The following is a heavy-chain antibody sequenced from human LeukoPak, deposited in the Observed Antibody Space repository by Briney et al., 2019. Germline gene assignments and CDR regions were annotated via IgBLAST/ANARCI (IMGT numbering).Heavy chain of an antibody. CDR1: AFTFSSYS. V-gene: IGHV3-48*01. CDR3: ARDDYESLVLSAFDI. J-gene: IGHJ3*02. Sequence: GGSLKLSCAASAFTFSSYSMNWVRQAPGRGLEWVAYISSSGSSVYYTDSVKGRFTISRDNSRNTLYLQMNSLRAEDTAVYYCARDDYESLVLSAFDIWGQGTMVTVSS. D-gene: IGHD3-16*01. CDR2: ISSSGSSV.